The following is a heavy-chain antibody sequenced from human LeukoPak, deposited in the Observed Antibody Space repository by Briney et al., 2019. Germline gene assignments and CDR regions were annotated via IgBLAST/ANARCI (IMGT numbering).Heavy chain of an antibody. CDR1: GFTFSNYW. J-gene: IGHJ3*02. V-gene: IGHV3-7*03. Sequence: PGGSLRLSCAASGFTFSNYWMTWVRQAPGKGLEWVANLKQDESEKFYVDSVKGRFTISRDNSKNTLYLQMNSLRAEDTAVYYCASPSGWNYGKAAFDIWGQGTMVTVSS. CDR3: ASPSGWNYGKAAFDI. CDR2: LKQDESEK. D-gene: IGHD1-7*01.